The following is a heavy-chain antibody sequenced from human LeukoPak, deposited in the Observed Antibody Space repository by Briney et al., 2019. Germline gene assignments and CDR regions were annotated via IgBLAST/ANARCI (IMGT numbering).Heavy chain of an antibody. V-gene: IGHV3-21*01. D-gene: IGHD6-13*01. Sequence: PGGSLRLSCAASGFTFSSYSMNWVRQAPGKGLEWVSSISSSSSYIYYADSVKGRFTISRDNAKNSLYLQMNSLGAEDTAVYYCARGLAAAGTGENFDYWGQGTLVIVSS. CDR2: ISSSSSYI. CDR3: ARGLAAAGTGENFDY. CDR1: GFTFSSYS. J-gene: IGHJ4*02.